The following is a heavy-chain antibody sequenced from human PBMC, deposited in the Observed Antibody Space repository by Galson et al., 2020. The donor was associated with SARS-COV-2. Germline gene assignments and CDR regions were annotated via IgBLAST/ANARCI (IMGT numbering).Heavy chain of an antibody. Sequence: ASVKVSCKASGYTFTSYAMHWVRQAPGQRLEWMGWINAGNGNTKYSQKFQGRVTITRDTSASTAYMELSSLRSEDTAVYYCARGTNEAPYYYYGLDVWGQGTTVTVSS. CDR3: ARGTNEAPYYYYGLDV. CDR1: GYTFTSYA. CDR2: INAGNGNT. D-gene: IGHD2-8*01. V-gene: IGHV1-3*01. J-gene: IGHJ6*02.